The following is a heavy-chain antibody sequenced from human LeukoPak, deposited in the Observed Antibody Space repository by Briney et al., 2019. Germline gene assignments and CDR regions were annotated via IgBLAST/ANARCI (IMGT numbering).Heavy chain of an antibody. V-gene: IGHV3-9*01. D-gene: IGHD3-10*01. Sequence: GRSLRLSCAASGFTFDDYAMHWVRQAPGKGLEWVSGISWNSGSIGYADSVKGRFTIPRDNAKNSLYLQMNSLRAEDTALYYCAKGSHPWVRDPYFDYWGQGTLVTVSS. CDR1: GFTFDDYA. J-gene: IGHJ4*02. CDR2: ISWNSGSI. CDR3: AKGSHPWVRDPYFDY.